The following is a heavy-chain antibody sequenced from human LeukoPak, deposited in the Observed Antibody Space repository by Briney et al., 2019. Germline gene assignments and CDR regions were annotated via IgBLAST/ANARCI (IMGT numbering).Heavy chain of an antibody. Sequence: GGSLRLSCAASGFTFNSYSMHWVRQAPGKGLEWVTAISDDETYKFYADSVKGRFTISRDNSKNTLYLQMNSLRAEDTAVYNCAKDRRRDDVLTGSFSDWGQGTLVTVSS. CDR1: GFTFNSYS. V-gene: IGHV3-30-3*01. CDR3: AKDRRRDDVLTGSFSD. D-gene: IGHD3-9*01. J-gene: IGHJ4*02. CDR2: ISDDETYK.